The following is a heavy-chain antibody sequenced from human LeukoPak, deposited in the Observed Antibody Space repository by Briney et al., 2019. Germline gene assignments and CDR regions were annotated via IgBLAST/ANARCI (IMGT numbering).Heavy chain of an antibody. CDR2: IKQDGSEK. CDR3: ARDRWGYSYGGD. D-gene: IGHD5-18*01. V-gene: IGHV3-7*01. J-gene: IGHJ4*02. Sequence: GGSLRLSCAASGFTFTSYWMSWVRQAPGKGLEWVANIKQDGSEKYYVDSVKGRFTISRDNAKNSLYLQLNSLRAEDTAVYYCARDRWGYSYGGDWGQGTLVTVSS. CDR1: GFTFTSYW.